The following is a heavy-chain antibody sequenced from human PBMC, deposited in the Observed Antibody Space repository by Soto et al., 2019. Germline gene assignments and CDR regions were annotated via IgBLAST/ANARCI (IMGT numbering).Heavy chain of an antibody. Sequence: VSVKVSCKASSYTFTSYVMSSLQQAPTQGLKWMGWIIAYNGNTNYAQKLQGRVTMTTDTSTSTAYMELRSLRSDDTDVYYLVSAPYGSGSYPEGNWFGPWGQGTLVTVSP. V-gene: IGHV1-18*01. CDR2: IIAYNGNT. CDR1: SYTFTSYV. D-gene: IGHD3-10*01. CDR3: VSAPYGSGSYPEGNWFGP. J-gene: IGHJ5*02.